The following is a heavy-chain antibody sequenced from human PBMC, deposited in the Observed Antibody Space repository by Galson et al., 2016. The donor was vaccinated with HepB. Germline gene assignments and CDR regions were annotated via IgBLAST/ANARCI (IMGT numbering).Heavy chain of an antibody. J-gene: IGHJ4*02. CDR1: GFSLSSSGVG. D-gene: IGHD3-10*01. CDR3: AHRRTSADYGSGKDHYFDY. V-gene: IGHV2-5*01. Sequence: PALVKPTQTLTLTCTFSGFSLSSSGVGVGRIRQSPGKALEWLALIYWNDDKRYSPSLKSRLTITKDTSKNQVVLTLTNKDPVDTATYYCAHRRTSADYGSGKDHYFDYWGQGTLVTVSS. CDR2: IYWNDDK.